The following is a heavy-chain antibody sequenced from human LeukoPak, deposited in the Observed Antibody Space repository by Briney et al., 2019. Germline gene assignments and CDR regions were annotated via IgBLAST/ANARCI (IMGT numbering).Heavy chain of an antibody. Sequence: PGGSLRLSCAASGFTFINAWMSWVRQAPGKGLEWVGRIKSKPAGGTTDYTAPVKGRFTISRDDSKNTLYLQMNSLKTEDTAVYYCTTFGMATMGFDYWGQGTLVTVSS. CDR3: TTFGMATMGFDY. J-gene: IGHJ4*02. D-gene: IGHD5-24*01. CDR1: GFTFINAW. V-gene: IGHV3-15*01. CDR2: IKSKPAGGTT.